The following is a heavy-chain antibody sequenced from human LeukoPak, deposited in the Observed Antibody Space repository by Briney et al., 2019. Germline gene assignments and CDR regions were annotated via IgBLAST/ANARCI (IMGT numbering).Heavy chain of an antibody. CDR1: GYPFTNYG. Sequence: ASVKVSCKTSGYPFTNYGITWVRQAPGQGLEWMGWTNPYNGNTNYAQKLQGRVTMTTDTSTSTAYMELRSLRSDDTALYFCAKYKVRGVIILGYWGQGTLVTVSS. D-gene: IGHD3-10*01. CDR2: TNPYNGNT. CDR3: AKYKVRGVIILGY. J-gene: IGHJ4*02. V-gene: IGHV1-18*01.